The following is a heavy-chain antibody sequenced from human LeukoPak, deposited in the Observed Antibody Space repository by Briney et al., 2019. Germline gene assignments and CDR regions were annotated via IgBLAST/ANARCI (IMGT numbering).Heavy chain of an antibody. CDR2: TYYSGST. CDR1: GGSISSFY. D-gene: IGHD2-2*03. V-gene: IGHV4-59*08. J-gene: IGHJ5*02. Sequence: SETLSLTCTVSGGSISSFYWSWIRQPPGKGLEWIGYTYYSGSTNYNPSLNSRVTMSVDTSKHQFSLKLTSVTAADTAVYYCAKQLGYCSATSCYQWFAPWGQGTLVTVSS. CDR3: AKQLGYCSATSCYQWFAP.